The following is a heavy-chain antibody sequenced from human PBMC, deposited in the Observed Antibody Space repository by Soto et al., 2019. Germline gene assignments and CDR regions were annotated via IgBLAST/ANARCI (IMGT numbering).Heavy chain of an antibody. CDR3: ARLDAGYIAARPPRYFDY. V-gene: IGHV4-39*01. D-gene: IGHD6-6*01. J-gene: IGHJ4*02. CDR1: GGSISSSSYY. CDR2: IYYSGST. Sequence: ETLSLTCTVSGGSISSSSYYWGWIRQPPGKGLEWIGSIYYSGSTYYNPSLKSRVTISVDTSKNQFSLKLSSVTAADTAVYYCARLDAGYIAARPPRYFDYWGQGTLVTVSS.